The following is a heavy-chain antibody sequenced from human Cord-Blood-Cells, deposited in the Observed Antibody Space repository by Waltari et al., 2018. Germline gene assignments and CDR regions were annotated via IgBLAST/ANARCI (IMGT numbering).Heavy chain of an antibody. CDR1: GGSFSGSY. Sequence: QVQLQQWGAGLLKPSETLSLTCAVYGGSFSGSYWSWIRQPPGKGLEWIGEINHSGNTNYNPSLKSRVTISVDTSKNQFSLKLSSVTAADTAVYYCARGEGYCSSTSCYYFDYWGQGTLVTVSS. V-gene: IGHV4-34*01. J-gene: IGHJ4*02. CDR3: ARGEGYCSSTSCYYFDY. CDR2: INHSGNT. D-gene: IGHD2-2*01.